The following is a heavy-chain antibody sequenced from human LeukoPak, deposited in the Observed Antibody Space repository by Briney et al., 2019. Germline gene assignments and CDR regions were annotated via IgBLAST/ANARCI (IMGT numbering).Heavy chain of an antibody. D-gene: IGHD1-26*01. V-gene: IGHV3-11*04. CDR1: GFTFSDYY. Sequence: GGSLRLSCATSGFTFSDYYMSWIRQAPGKGLEWVSYISTSSLTIYYADSVKGRFTISRDNARNSLYLQMNSLRAEDTAVYYCARDIVGATGDAFDIWGQGTMVTVSS. J-gene: IGHJ3*02. CDR3: ARDIVGATGDAFDI. CDR2: ISTSSLTI.